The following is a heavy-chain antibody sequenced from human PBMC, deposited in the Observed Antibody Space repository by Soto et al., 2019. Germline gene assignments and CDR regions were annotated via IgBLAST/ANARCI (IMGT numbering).Heavy chain of an antibody. D-gene: IGHD4-17*01. CDR2: IWYDGSNK. CDR1: GFTFSSYG. Sequence: GGSLRLSCAASGFTFSSYGMHWVRQAPGKGLEWVAVIWYDGSNKYYADSVKGRFTISRDNSKNTLYLQMNSLRAEDTAVYYCARDTDDYGDFYYHDAFDIWGQGTMVTVSS. V-gene: IGHV3-33*01. J-gene: IGHJ3*02. CDR3: ARDTDDYGDFYYHDAFDI.